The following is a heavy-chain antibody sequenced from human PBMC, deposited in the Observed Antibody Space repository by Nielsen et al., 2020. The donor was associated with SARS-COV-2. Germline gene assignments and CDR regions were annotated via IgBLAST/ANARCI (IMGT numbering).Heavy chain of an antibody. D-gene: IGHD2-21*02. Sequence: WVRQAPGQGLEWMGIINPSGGSTSYAQKFQGRVTITADESTSTAYMELSSLRSEDTAVYYCAREAYCGGDCTRGYYYYGMDVWGQGTTVTVSS. CDR3: AREAYCGGDCTRGYYYYGMDV. J-gene: IGHJ6*02. V-gene: IGHV1-46*01. CDR2: INPSGGST.